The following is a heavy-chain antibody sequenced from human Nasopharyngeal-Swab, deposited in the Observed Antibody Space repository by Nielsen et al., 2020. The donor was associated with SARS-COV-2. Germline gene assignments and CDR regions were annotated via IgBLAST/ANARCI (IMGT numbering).Heavy chain of an antibody. CDR3: ARGSRFTIFGVVPDYYYGMDV. V-gene: IGHV4-4*07. D-gene: IGHD3-3*01. CDR2: IYTSGST. Sequence: SETLYLTCTGSGGSISSYYWSWIQQPAGKGLEWIGRIYTSGSTNYNPTLKSRVTMSVDTSKNQFSLKLNSVTAADTAVYYCARGSRFTIFGVVPDYYYGMDVWGQGTTVTVSS. J-gene: IGHJ6*02. CDR1: GGSISSYY.